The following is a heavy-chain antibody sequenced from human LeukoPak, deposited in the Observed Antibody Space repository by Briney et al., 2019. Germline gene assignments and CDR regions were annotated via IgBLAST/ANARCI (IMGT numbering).Heavy chain of an antibody. J-gene: IGHJ6*02. D-gene: IGHD4-17*01. V-gene: IGHV3-30-3*01. CDR2: ISYDGSNK. Sequence: GKSLRLSCAASGFTFSSYSIHWVRQAPGKGLEWVAVISYDGSNKYYADSVKGRFTISRDNSKNTLYLQMNSLRAEDTAVYYCARDLRDYGYYYGMDVWGQGTTVTVSS. CDR3: ARDLRDYGYYYGMDV. CDR1: GFTFSSYS.